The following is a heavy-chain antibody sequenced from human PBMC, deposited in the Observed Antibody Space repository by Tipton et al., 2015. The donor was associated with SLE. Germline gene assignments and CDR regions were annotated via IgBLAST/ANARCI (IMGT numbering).Heavy chain of an antibody. Sequence: LRLSCTVSGDSIRSTTYYWAWIRQPPGKGLEWIGSVYFGGTTYNNPSLKSRVAISVDMSKNQFSLSLSSVTAADTAVYYCARAQPPPYDSSGYSSLGAFDFWGQGTTVTVSS. V-gene: IGHV4-39*07. CDR2: VYFGGTT. CDR3: ARAQPPPYDSSGYSSLGAFDF. D-gene: IGHD3-22*01. J-gene: IGHJ3*01. CDR1: GDSIRSTTYY.